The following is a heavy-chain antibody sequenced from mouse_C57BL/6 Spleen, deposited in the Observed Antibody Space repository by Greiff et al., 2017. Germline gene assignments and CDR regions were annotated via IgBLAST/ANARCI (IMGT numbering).Heavy chain of an antibody. CDR2: ISYSGST. J-gene: IGHJ2*01. D-gene: IGHD3-2*02. CDR1: GYSINSDY. Sequence: EVKLMESGPGLAKPSQTLSLTCSVTGYSINSDYWNWIRKFPGNKLEYMGYISYSGSTYYNPSLKSRISITRDTSKNQYYLQLNSVTTEETATYYGARKTAQGYFDYWGQGTTLTGSS. CDR3: ARKTAQGYFDY. V-gene: IGHV3-8*01.